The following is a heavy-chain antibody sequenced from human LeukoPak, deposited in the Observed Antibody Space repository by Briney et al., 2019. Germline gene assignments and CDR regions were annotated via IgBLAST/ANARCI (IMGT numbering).Heavy chain of an antibody. Sequence: ASVKVSCKASGYTFTSYGISWVRQAPGQGLEWMGWISAYNGNTNYAQKLQGGVTMTTDTSTSTAYMELRSLRSDDTAVYYCARVFSYDILTGYFGWRGKYYFDYWGQGTLVTVSS. CDR3: ARVFSYDILTGYFGWRGKYYFDY. V-gene: IGHV1-18*01. J-gene: IGHJ4*02. CDR1: GYTFTSYG. D-gene: IGHD3-9*01. CDR2: ISAYNGNT.